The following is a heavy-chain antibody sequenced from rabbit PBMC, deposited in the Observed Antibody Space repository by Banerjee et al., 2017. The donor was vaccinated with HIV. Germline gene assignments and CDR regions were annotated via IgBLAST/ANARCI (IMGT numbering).Heavy chain of an antibody. CDR3: ARGYWVGGGYATYFDL. J-gene: IGHJ4*01. V-gene: IGHV1S40*01. Sequence: QSLEESGGDLVKPGASLTLTCTASGFSFSSSYWICWVRQAPGKGLEWIACIDAGSSGNTYYASWAKGRFTISKTSSTTVTLQMTSLTAADTATYFCARGYWVGGGYATYFDLWGQGTLVTVS. CDR2: IDAGSSGNT. CDR1: GFSFSSSYW. D-gene: IGHD6-1*01.